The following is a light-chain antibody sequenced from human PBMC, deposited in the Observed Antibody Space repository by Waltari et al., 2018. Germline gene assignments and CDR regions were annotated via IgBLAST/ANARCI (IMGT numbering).Light chain of an antibody. CDR2: GES. V-gene: IGKV3-20*01. CDR3: QYYGDSPFT. J-gene: IGKJ3*01. CDR1: QSFGNND. Sequence: EIVLTQSPGTLSMSPGERATLSCRASQSFGNNDLAWYQQKPGQAPRLLMYGESSRATGIPDRFSDSGSGTDFTLTISRLEPEDFAVYFCQYYGDSPFTFGPGTKVDLK.